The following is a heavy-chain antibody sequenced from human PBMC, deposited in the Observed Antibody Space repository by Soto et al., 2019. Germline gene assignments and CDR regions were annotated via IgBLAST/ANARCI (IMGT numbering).Heavy chain of an antibody. CDR3: ARLISYDRSGYYYYYYGMDV. CDR2: IIPIFGTA. Sequence: ASVKVSCKASGGTFSSYAISWVRQAPGQGLEWMGGIIPIFGTANYAQKFQGRVTITADESTSTAYMELSSLRSEDTAVYYCARLISYDRSGYYYYYYGMDVWGQGTTVTVSS. V-gene: IGHV1-69*13. J-gene: IGHJ6*02. CDR1: GGTFSSYA. D-gene: IGHD3-22*01.